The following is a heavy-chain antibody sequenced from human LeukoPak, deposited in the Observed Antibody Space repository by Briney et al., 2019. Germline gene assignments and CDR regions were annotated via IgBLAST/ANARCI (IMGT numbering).Heavy chain of an antibody. J-gene: IGHJ3*02. CDR3: ARDWGGI. CDR1: GGSLSSNNYY. Sequence: SETLLLTCTVSGGSLSSNNYYWSWIRQPPGKGLEWIGYMYYSGITNYKPSLKSRATMSVDTSKNQFSLKLSSVTAADTAVYYCARDWGGIWGQGTMGTVSS. CDR2: MYYSGIT. D-gene: IGHD7-27*01. V-gene: IGHV4-61*01.